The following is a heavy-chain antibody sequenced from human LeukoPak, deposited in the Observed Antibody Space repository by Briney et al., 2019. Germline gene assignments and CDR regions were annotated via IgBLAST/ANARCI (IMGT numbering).Heavy chain of an antibody. CDR1: GFSFTEYW. Sequence: GGSLRLSCAASGFSFTEYWMTWVRQAPGQRLEWVANIKQDGSEVYYVDSVKGRFTISRDSANNALYLQMNSLRAEDTAVYYCARGGLTAGFDYWGQGTLVTVSS. J-gene: IGHJ4*02. V-gene: IGHV3-7*01. CDR3: ARGGLTAGFDY. CDR2: IKQDGSEV.